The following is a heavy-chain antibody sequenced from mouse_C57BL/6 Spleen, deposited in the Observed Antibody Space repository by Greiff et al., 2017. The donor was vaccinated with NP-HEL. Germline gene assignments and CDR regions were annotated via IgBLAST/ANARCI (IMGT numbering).Heavy chain of an antibody. J-gene: IGHJ1*03. D-gene: IGHD1-1*01. V-gene: IGHV1-82*01. Sequence: QVQLQQSGPELVKPGASVKISCKASGYAFSSSWMNWVKQRPGKGLEWIGRIYPGDGDTNYNGKFKGKATLTADKSSSTAYMQLSSLTSEDSAVYFCARSPNLLQGYFDVWGTGTTVTVSS. CDR1: GYAFSSSW. CDR2: IYPGDGDT. CDR3: ARSPNLLQGYFDV.